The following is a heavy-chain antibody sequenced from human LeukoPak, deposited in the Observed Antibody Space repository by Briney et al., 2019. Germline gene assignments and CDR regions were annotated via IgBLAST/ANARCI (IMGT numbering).Heavy chain of an antibody. CDR1: GGTFSSYA. CDR2: IIPIFGTA. D-gene: IGHD6-6*01. V-gene: IGHV1-69*05. J-gene: IGHJ5*02. Sequence: SVKVSCKASGGTFSSYAISWVRQAPGQGLEWMEGIIPIFGTANYAQKFQGRVTITTDESTSTAYMELSSLRSEDTAVYYCARVGYSSSGGFDPWGQGTLVTVSS. CDR3: ARVGYSSSGGFDP.